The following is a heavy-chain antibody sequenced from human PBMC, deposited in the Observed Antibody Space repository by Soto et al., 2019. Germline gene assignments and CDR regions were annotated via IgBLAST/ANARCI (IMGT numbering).Heavy chain of an antibody. CDR2: IYYSGST. D-gene: IGHD1-26*01. CDR3: ARRWGAAVDY. V-gene: IGHV4-59*08. J-gene: IGHJ4*02. CDR1: GGSISSYY. Sequence: QVQLQESGPGLVKPSETLSLTCTVSGGSISSYYWSWIRQPPGKGLEWIGYIYYSGSTNYNPSLKSRVTISVDTSKNQFSLKLSSLTAADTAVYYCARRWGAAVDYWGQGTLVTVSS.